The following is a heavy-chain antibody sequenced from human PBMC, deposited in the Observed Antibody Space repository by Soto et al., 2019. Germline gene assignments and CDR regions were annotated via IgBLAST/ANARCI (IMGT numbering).Heavy chain of an antibody. CDR3: ARAYSGSYYWFDP. CDR2: INAGNGNT. J-gene: IGHJ5*02. D-gene: IGHD1-26*01. CDR1: GYTFTSYA. V-gene: IGHV1-3*01. Sequence: QVQLVQSGAEVKKPGASVKVSCKASGYTFTSYAMHWVRQAPGQRREWMGWINAGNGNTKYSQKFQGRVTITRDTSASTAYMELSSLRSEDTAVYYCARAYSGSYYWFDPWGQGTLVTVSS.